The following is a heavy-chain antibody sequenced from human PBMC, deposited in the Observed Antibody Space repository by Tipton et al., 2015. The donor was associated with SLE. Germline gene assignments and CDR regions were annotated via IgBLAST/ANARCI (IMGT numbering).Heavy chain of an antibody. CDR1: GFTFSSYE. J-gene: IGHJ5*02. CDR3: ARQGVSGSYDS. CDR2: ISSSGSTI. Sequence: SLRLSCAASGFTFSSYEMNWVRQAPGKGLERVSYISSSGSTIYYADSVKGRFTISRDNAKNSLYLQMNSLRAEDTAVYYCARQGVSGSYDSWGQGTLVTVSS. V-gene: IGHV3-48*03. D-gene: IGHD1-26*01.